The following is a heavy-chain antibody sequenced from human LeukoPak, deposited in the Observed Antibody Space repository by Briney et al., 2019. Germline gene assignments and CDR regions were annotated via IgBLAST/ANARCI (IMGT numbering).Heavy chain of an antibody. J-gene: IGHJ4*02. CDR2: IFYNGNT. Sequence: PSETLSLTCTVSGGSIGGYFWSWLRQPPGKGLEWVGWIFYNGNTNYNSSLKSRLTMSVDASKNQFYLKLNSVTAADTAVYYCARYPSDHDGRHFEFWGQGILVTVSS. CDR3: ARYPSDHDGRHFEF. CDR1: GGSIGGYF. V-gene: IGHV4-59*01. D-gene: IGHD2-8*01.